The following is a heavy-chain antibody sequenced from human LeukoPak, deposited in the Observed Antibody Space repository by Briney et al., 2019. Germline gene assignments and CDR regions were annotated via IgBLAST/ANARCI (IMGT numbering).Heavy chain of an antibody. D-gene: IGHD5-18*01. CDR2: IYHSGST. J-gene: IGHJ4*02. CDR1: GGSISSGGYY. Sequence: SETLSLTCTVSGGSISSGGYYWSWIRQPPGKGLEWIGYIYHSGSTYYNPSLKSRVTISVDRSKNQFSLKLSSVTAADTAVYYCARRAMVGTFDYWGQGTLVTVSS. CDR3: ARRAMVGTFDY. V-gene: IGHV4-30-2*01.